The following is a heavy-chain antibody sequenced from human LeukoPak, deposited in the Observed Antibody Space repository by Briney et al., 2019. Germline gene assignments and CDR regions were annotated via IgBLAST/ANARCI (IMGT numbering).Heavy chain of an antibody. V-gene: IGHV3-23*01. D-gene: IGHD1-1*01. J-gene: IGHJ6*03. CDR2: ISGSGGST. Sequence: GGSLRLSCAASGFTFNSYAMSWVRQAPGKGLEWVSPISGSGGSTYYADSVKGRFTISRDNSKNTLYLQMNSLRAEDTAVYYCAKGGTHWPTGYYYMDVLGKGTTVTVSS. CDR1: GFTFNSYA. CDR3: AKGGTHWPTGYYYMDV.